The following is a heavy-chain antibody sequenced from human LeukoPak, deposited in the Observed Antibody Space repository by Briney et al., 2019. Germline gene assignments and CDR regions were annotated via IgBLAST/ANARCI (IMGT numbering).Heavy chain of an antibody. Sequence: SETLSLTCTFSVDSISTYYWSWIRQPPGKGLEWIGYVYYSGSTNYNPSLKNRVTMSTDASKNQFFLELSSVTAADTAVYYCVRHTWFGTRHWFDPWGQGILVTVSS. CDR1: VDSISTYY. D-gene: IGHD3-10*01. CDR3: VRHTWFGTRHWFDP. V-gene: IGHV4-59*08. J-gene: IGHJ5*02. CDR2: VYYSGST.